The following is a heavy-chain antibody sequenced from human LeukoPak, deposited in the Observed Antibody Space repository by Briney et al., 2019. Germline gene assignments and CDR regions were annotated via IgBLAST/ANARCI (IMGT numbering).Heavy chain of an antibody. CDR1: GFTFSNYA. Sequence: GGSLRLSCAASGFTFSNYAMTWVRQAPGKGLEWVSGISGSGSSTYYADSVKGRFTLSRDYPKNTLYPQMNSLRAEDTAVYFCAKYSGSYYYPPNWDSWGQGTLVTVSS. CDR2: ISGSGSST. D-gene: IGHD1-26*01. V-gene: IGHV3-23*01. CDR3: AKYSGSYYYPPNWDS. J-gene: IGHJ4*02.